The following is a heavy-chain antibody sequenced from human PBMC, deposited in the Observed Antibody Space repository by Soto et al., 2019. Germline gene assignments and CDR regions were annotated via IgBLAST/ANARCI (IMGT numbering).Heavy chain of an antibody. CDR2: IYYSGST. CDR1: GGSISSYD. CDR3: GREIAVAGDNWFDP. J-gene: IGHJ5*02. Sequence: SETLSLTCTVSGGSISSYDWSWIRQPPGKGLEWIGYIYYSGSTNYNPSLKSRVTISVDTSKIQFSLKLSSVTAADTAVYYCGREIAVAGDNWFDPWGQGTLVTVSS. D-gene: IGHD6-19*01. V-gene: IGHV4-59*01.